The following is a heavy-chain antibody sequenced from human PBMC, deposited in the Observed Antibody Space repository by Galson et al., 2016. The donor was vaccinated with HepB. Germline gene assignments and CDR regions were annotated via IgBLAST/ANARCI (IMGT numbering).Heavy chain of an antibody. D-gene: IGHD6-13*01. J-gene: IGHJ3*02. Sequence: CAISGDSVSSNSAAWNWIRQSPSRGLEWLGRTYYRSKWYNDYAVSVKSRITINPDTSKNQFSLQLNSVTPEDTAVYYCAMSGHGSSWADDAFDIWGQGTMVTVSS. CDR3: AMSGHGSSWADDAFDI. CDR1: GDSVSSNSAA. V-gene: IGHV6-1*01. CDR2: TYYRSKWYN.